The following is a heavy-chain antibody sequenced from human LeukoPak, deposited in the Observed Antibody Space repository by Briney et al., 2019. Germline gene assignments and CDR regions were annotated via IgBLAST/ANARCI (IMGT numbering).Heavy chain of an antibody. CDR3: ARLLRPGGRKGDAFDI. V-gene: IGHV4-34*01. J-gene: IGHJ3*02. CDR1: AGSFSGYY. D-gene: IGHD1-26*01. CDR2: INHSGST. Sequence: PSETLSLTCAVYAGSFSGYYWSWIRQPPGKGLEWIGEINHSGSTNYNPSLKSRVTISVDTSKNQFSLKLSSVTAADTAVYYCARLLRPGGRKGDAFDIWGQGTLVTVSS.